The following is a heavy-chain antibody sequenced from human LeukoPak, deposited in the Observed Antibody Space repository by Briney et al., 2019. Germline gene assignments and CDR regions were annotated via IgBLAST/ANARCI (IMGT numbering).Heavy chain of an antibody. CDR3: AEDVSHSNYFDY. D-gene: IGHD4-11*01. V-gene: IGHV3-23*01. CDR2: ISGSGGST. J-gene: IGHJ4*02. CDR1: GFTFSSYA. Sequence: SGGSLRLSCAASGFTFSSYAMSWVRQAPGKGLEWVSAISGSGGSTYYADSVKGRFTISRDNSKNTLYLQMNSLRAEDTAVYYCAEDVSHSNYFDYWGQGTLVTVSS.